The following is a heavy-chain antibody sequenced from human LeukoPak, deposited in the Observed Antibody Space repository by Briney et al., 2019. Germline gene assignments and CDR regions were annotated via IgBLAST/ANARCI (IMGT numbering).Heavy chain of an antibody. CDR2: ITSSSSYI. Sequence: GGSLRLSCAASGFTFSSYSMNWVRQAPGKGLEWVSSITSSSSYIYYADSVKGRFTISRDNAKKSVYLQMNSLRAEDTAVYYCARGVGAYSHPYDYWGQGTLVTVSS. J-gene: IGHJ4*02. CDR3: ARGVGAYSHPYDY. V-gene: IGHV3-21*01. CDR1: GFTFSSYS. D-gene: IGHD4/OR15-4a*01.